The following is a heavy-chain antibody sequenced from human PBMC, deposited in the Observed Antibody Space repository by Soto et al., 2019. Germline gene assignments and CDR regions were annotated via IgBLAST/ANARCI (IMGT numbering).Heavy chain of an antibody. Sequence: SETLSLTCAVYGGSFSGYYWSWIRQPPGKGLEWIGEINHSGSTNYNPSLKSRVTISVDTSKNQFSLKLSSVTAADTAVYYCARVGSDYSYDYWGQGTLVTVSS. V-gene: IGHV4-34*01. CDR1: GGSFSGYY. D-gene: IGHD4-17*01. J-gene: IGHJ4*02. CDR2: INHSGST. CDR3: ARVGSDYSYDY.